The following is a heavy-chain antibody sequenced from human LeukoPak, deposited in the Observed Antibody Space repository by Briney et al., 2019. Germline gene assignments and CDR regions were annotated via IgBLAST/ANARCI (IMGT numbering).Heavy chain of an antibody. D-gene: IGHD3-9*01. J-gene: IGHJ4*02. CDR2: ISAYNGNT. V-gene: IGHV1-18*01. Sequence: GASVKVSCKASGYTFTSYGISWVRQAPGQGLEWMGWISAYNGNTNYAQKLQGRVTMTTDTSTSTAYMELRSLRSDDTAVYYCARDSISEFYDILTGYYSYFDYWGQGTLVTVSS. CDR3: ARDSISEFYDILTGYYSYFDY. CDR1: GYTFTSYG.